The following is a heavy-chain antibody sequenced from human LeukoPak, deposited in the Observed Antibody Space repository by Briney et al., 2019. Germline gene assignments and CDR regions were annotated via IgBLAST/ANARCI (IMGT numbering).Heavy chain of an antibody. CDR2: INWSGGST. Sequence: PGGSLRLSCTASGFAFAEHGMSWVRQVPRKGLEWVSGINWSGGSTGYADPLRGRFTISRDNAKNSLYLQMDSLRAEDTALYYCARAPITSPFYFDYWGQGTLVTVSS. D-gene: IGHD2-2*01. J-gene: IGHJ4*02. CDR1: GFAFAEHG. V-gene: IGHV3-20*04. CDR3: ARAPITSPFYFDY.